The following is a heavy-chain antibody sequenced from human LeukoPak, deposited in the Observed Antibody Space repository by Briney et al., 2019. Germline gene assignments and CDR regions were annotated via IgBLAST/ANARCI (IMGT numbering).Heavy chain of an antibody. J-gene: IGHJ3*02. CDR1: GFTFSSYA. D-gene: IGHD1-26*01. CDR2: ISGSGGST. V-gene: IGHV3-23*01. Sequence: GGSLRLSCAAPGFTFSSYAMSWVRQAPGKGLEWVSAISGSGGSTYYADSVKGRFTISRDNSKNTLYLQMNSLRAEDTAVYYCAKDKRATGKPRYAFDIWGQGTMVTVSS. CDR3: AKDKRATGKPRYAFDI.